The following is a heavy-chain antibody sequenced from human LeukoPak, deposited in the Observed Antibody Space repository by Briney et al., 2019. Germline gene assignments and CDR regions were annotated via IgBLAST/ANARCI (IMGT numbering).Heavy chain of an antibody. Sequence: SETLSLTCTVSGGSISSGDYYWSWIRQPPGKGLEWIGYIYYSGSTYYNPSLKGRVTISVDTSKNQFSLKLSSVTAADTAVYYCARKISIEAAAAGTAEYFQHWGQGTLVTVSS. CDR2: IYYSGST. CDR3: ARKISIEAAAAGTAEYFQH. V-gene: IGHV4-30-4*08. J-gene: IGHJ1*01. D-gene: IGHD6-13*01. CDR1: GGSISSGDYY.